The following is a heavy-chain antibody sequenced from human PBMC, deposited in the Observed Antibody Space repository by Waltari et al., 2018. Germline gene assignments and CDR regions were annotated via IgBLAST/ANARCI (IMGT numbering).Heavy chain of an antibody. J-gene: IGHJ3*02. CDR1: GGSISSYY. D-gene: IGHD3-3*01. Sequence: QVQLQESGPGLVKPSETLSLTCTVSGGSISSYYWSWIRQPAGKGLEWIGRIYTSGSTNYNPSLKSRVTMSVDTSKNQFSLKLSSVTAADTAVYYCARDFYDFWSGYNIRRAFDIWGQGTMVTVSS. V-gene: IGHV4-4*07. CDR3: ARDFYDFWSGYNIRRAFDI. CDR2: IYTSGST.